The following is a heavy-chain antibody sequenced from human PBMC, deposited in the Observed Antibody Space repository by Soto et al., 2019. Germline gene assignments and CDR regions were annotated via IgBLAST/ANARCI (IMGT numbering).Heavy chain of an antibody. Sequence: SVKVSCKASGYTFTYRYLHWVRQAPGQALEWMGWITPFNGNTNYAQKFQDRVTITRDRSMSTAYMELSSLRSEDTAMYYCATPGSTIFSGWYGMDVWGHGTTVTVSS. J-gene: IGHJ6*02. CDR1: GYTFTYRY. CDR2: ITPFNGNT. V-gene: IGHV1-45*02. CDR3: ATPGSTIFSGWYGMDV. D-gene: IGHD3-3*01.